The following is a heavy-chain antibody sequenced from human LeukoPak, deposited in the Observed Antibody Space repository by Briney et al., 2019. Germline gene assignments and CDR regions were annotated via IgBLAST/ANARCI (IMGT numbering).Heavy chain of an antibody. Sequence: ASVKVSCKAPGYTFTSYGISWVRQAPGQGLEWMGWISAYNGNTNYAQKFQGRVTMTRDMSTSTVYMELSSLRSEDTAVYYCARDYGGYSGYGVDWFDPWGQGTLVTVSS. CDR1: GYTFTSYG. CDR2: ISAYNGNT. CDR3: ARDYGGYSGYGVDWFDP. D-gene: IGHD5-12*01. V-gene: IGHV1-18*01. J-gene: IGHJ5*02.